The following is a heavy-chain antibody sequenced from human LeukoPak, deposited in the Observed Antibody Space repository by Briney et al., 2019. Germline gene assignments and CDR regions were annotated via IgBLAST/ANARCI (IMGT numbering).Heavy chain of an antibody. J-gene: IGHJ4*02. CDR1: GYSFTSYY. CDR2: INPSGGGSST. Sequence: ASVKVSCKASGYSFTSYYIHWVRQAPGQGLEWMAMINPSGGGSSTTYAQKFQGRVTITADESTSTAYMELSSLRSEDTAVYYCASPSMVRGVPHFDYWGQGTLVTVSS. V-gene: IGHV1-46*01. CDR3: ASPSMVRGVPHFDY. D-gene: IGHD3-10*01.